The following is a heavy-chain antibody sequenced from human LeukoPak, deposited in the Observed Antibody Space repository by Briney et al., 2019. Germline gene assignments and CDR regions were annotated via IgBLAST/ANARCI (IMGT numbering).Heavy chain of an antibody. CDR1: GLTFDDYA. CDR3: VRDGYAFDV. J-gene: IGHJ3*01. V-gene: IGHV3-9*01. Sequence: PGGSLRLSCAASGLTFDDYAMHWVRQAPGKGLEWVSGISWNSGSIDYADSVKGRFTISRDNAKNTLYLQMDSLRAEDTAVYYCVRDGYAFDVWGQGTMVTVSS. CDR2: ISWNSGSI.